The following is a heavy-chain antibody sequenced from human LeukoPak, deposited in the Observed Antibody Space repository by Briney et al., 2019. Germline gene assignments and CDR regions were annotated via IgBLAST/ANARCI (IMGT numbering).Heavy chain of an antibody. V-gene: IGHV3-11*01. Sequence: PGGSLRLSCAASGFTFSDYYMSWIRQAPGKGLEWVSYISSSGSTIYYADSVKGRFTISRDNAKNSLYLQMNSLKASDTAMYFCARQTTSSWYLNRAYMDVWGKGTTVTVSS. J-gene: IGHJ6*03. D-gene: IGHD6-13*01. CDR1: GFTFSDYY. CDR3: ARQTTSSWYLNRAYMDV. CDR2: ISSSGSTI.